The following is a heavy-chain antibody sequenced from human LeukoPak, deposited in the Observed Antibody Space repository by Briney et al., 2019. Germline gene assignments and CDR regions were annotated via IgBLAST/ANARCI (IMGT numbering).Heavy chain of an antibody. CDR2: MNPNSGNT. CDR1: GYTFTSYD. CDR3: ARPKNSWYSSTRLFDY. J-gene: IGHJ4*02. Sequence: ASVKVSCKGSGYTFTSYDINWVRQATGQGLEWMGWMNPNSGNTGYAQKFQGRVTMTRNTSISTAYMELSSLRSEDTAIYYCARPKNSWYSSTRLFDYWGQGTLVTVSS. V-gene: IGHV1-8*01. D-gene: IGHD6-13*01.